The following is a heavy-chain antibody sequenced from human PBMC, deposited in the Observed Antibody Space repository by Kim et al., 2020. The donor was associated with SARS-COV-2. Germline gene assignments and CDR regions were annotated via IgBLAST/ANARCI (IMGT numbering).Heavy chain of an antibody. CDR3: AKDHFRSSGDF. CDR1: GFTFSSYA. J-gene: IGHJ4*02. Sequence: GGSLRLSCVASGFTFSSYAMSWLRQAPGKGLEWVSVIYSDGTTKFYVGSVMGRFTVSRDNSKDTLFLQMNNLRAEDTAVYFCAKDHFRSSGDFWGQGILV. V-gene: IGHV3-23*03. CDR2: IYSDGTTK. D-gene: IGHD3-3*02.